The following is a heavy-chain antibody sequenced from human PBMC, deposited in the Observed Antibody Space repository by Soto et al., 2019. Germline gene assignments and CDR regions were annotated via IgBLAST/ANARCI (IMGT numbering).Heavy chain of an antibody. V-gene: IGHV4-34*01. Sequence: QVQLQQWGAGLLKPSETLSLTCAVYGGSFSGYYWSWIRQPPGKGLEWIGEINHSGSTNYNPSLTSLVTISVDTSKNQFSLKLSSVTAADTAVYYCARRSRGARVFGYWGQGTLVTVSS. D-gene: IGHD1-26*01. CDR1: GGSFSGYY. CDR3: ARRSRGARVFGY. J-gene: IGHJ4*02. CDR2: INHSGST.